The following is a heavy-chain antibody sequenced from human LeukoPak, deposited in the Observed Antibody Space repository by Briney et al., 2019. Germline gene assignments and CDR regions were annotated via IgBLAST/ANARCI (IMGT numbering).Heavy chain of an antibody. Sequence: ASVKVSFKASGDTFTSYDINWVRHATGQGLEWMGWMNPNSGNTGYAQKFQGRVTITRNTSISTAYMELSSLRSEDTAVYYCARDNLDYDFWSDYYRNWFDPWGQGTLVTVSS. D-gene: IGHD3-3*01. CDR3: ARDNLDYDFWSDYYRNWFDP. J-gene: IGHJ5*02. CDR1: GDTFTSYD. CDR2: MNPNSGNT. V-gene: IGHV1-8*03.